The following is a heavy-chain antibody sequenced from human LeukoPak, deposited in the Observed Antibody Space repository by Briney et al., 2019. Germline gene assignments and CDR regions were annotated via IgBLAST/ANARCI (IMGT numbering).Heavy chain of an antibody. V-gene: IGHV3-48*03. CDR3: ARESSSWLVDYFDY. Sequence: GGSLRLSCAASGFTFSSYEMNWVRQAPGKGLEWVSYISSSGSTIYYADSVKGRFTISRDNAKNSLYLQMNSLRAEDTAVYYCARESSSWLVDYFDYWGQGTLVTVSS. D-gene: IGHD6-13*01. J-gene: IGHJ4*02. CDR2: ISSSGSTI. CDR1: GFTFSSYE.